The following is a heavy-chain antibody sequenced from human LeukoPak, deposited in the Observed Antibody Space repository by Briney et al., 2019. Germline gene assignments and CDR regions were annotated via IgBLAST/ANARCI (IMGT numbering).Heavy chain of an antibody. V-gene: IGHV1-69*05. Sequence: ASVKVSCKASGGTFSSYAISWVRQAPGQGLEWMGGIIPIFGTANYAQKFQGRVTITTDESTSTAYMELSSLRFDDTAVYYCARDDRLWGGNPNMDVWGKGTTVTVS. CDR3: ARDDRLWGGNPNMDV. CDR1: GGTFSSYA. J-gene: IGHJ6*03. D-gene: IGHD4-23*01. CDR2: IIPIFGTA.